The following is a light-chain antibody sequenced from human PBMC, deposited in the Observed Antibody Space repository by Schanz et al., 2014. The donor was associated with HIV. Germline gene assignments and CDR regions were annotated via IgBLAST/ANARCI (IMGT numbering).Light chain of an antibody. CDR3: GTWDSSLCAVV. CDR1: SSNIGNNY. CDR2: DNN. Sequence: QSVLTQPPSVSAAPGQKVTISCSGSSSNIGNNYVSWYRHLPGTAPRLLIYDNNERPSGIPDRFSGSKSGTSATLGITGLQTGDEADYYCGTWDSSLCAVVFGGGTKLTVL. V-gene: IGLV1-51*01. J-gene: IGLJ2*01.